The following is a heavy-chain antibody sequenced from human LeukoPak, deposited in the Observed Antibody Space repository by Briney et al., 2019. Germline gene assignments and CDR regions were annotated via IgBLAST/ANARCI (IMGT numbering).Heavy chain of an antibody. D-gene: IGHD3-9*01. J-gene: IGHJ5*02. CDR3: AIDMTGARDP. Sequence: GGSLRLSCAASGLTFSSYWIHWVRQAPGKGLVWVSRIDTDGTITTYADSVKGRFTISRDNAKSTLYLQMNSLRAEDTAVYYCAIDMTGARDPWGQGTLVTVSS. CDR2: IDTDGTIT. V-gene: IGHV3-74*01. CDR1: GLTFSSYW.